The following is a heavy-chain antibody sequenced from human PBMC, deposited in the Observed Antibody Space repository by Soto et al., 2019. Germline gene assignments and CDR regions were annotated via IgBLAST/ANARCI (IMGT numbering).Heavy chain of an antibody. Sequence: SVKVSCKASGGTFSSYAISWVRQAPGQGLEWMGGIIPILGTANYAQKFQGRVTITADKSTSTAYMELSSLRSEDTAVYYCARDYYDSSGYVGYYFDYWGQGTLVTVSS. CDR3: ARDYYDSSGYVGYYFDY. V-gene: IGHV1-69*10. D-gene: IGHD3-22*01. CDR2: IIPILGTA. CDR1: GGTFSSYA. J-gene: IGHJ4*02.